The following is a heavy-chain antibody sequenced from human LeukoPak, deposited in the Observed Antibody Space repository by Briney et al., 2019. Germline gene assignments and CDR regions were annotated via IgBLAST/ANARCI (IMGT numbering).Heavy chain of an antibody. CDR1: GFTFSSYW. CDR2: IKSDGSST. CDR3: AKGGATVIDY. J-gene: IGHJ4*02. Sequence: GGSLRLSCAASGFTFSSYWMSWVRQAPGKGLVWVSRIKSDGSSTTSADSVKGRFTISRDNAKNTLYLQMNSLRAEDTAVYYCAKGGATVIDYWGQGTLVTVSS. D-gene: IGHD4-17*01. V-gene: IGHV3-74*01.